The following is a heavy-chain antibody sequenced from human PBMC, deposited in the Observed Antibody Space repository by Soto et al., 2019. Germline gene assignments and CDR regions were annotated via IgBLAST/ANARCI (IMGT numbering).Heavy chain of an antibody. V-gene: IGHV4-34*01. CDR2: INHSGST. CDR1: GGSFSGYY. Sequence: LSLTCAVYGGSFSGYYWSWIRQPPGKGLEWIGEINHSGSTNYNPSLKSRVTISVDTSKNQFSLKLSSVTAADTAVYYCARGNYYYYYGMDVWGQGTTVTVSS. J-gene: IGHJ6*02. CDR3: ARGNYYYYYGMDV.